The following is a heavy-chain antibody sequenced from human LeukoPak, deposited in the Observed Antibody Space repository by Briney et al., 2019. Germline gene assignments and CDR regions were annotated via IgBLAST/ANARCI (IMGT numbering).Heavy chain of an antibody. D-gene: IGHD2-8*01. CDR2: VSNEGGVQ. CDR3: AKEASYCTNGVCYSRIFDT. Sequence: GRSLRLSCAASGFTFSNYGMRWVRQAPGKGLEWVAVVSNEGGVQYYADSVKGRFTISRDNSKNTLSLQMNSLRVDDTAVYYCAKEASYCTNGVCYSRIFDTWGQGTLVTVSS. J-gene: IGHJ5*02. V-gene: IGHV3-30*18. CDR1: GFTFSNYG.